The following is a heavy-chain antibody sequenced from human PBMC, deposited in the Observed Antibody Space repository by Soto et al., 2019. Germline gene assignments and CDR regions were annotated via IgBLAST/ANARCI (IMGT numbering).Heavy chain of an antibody. D-gene: IGHD3-3*01. J-gene: IGHJ5*02. Sequence: PGGSLRLSCAASGFTFSSYWMHWVRQAPGKGLVWVSRINSDGSSTSYADSVKGRFTISRDNAKNTLYLQMNSLRAEDTAVYYCARENLLYYDFWSGSQGWFDPWGQGTLVTVSS. V-gene: IGHV3-74*01. CDR3: ARENLLYYDFWSGSQGWFDP. CDR1: GFTFSSYW. CDR2: INSDGSST.